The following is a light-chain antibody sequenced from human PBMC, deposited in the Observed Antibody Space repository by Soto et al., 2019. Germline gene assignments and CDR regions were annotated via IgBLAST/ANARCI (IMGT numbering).Light chain of an antibody. V-gene: IGKV3-20*01. Sequence: EIGLTQSPGTLSLSPGERATLSCRASQSVSNDFLAWYQQKPGQAPRLLIYGASTRATDVPDRFSGSGSGADFTLTISSLQPDDFATYYCQQYNSYSPTFGQGTKVDIK. CDR2: GAS. CDR1: QSVSNDF. CDR3: QQYNSYSPT. J-gene: IGKJ1*01.